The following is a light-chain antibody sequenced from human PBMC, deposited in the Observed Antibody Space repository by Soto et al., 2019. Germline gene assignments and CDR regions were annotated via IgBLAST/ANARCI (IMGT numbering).Light chain of an antibody. CDR2: NVS. Sequence: DVVLTQSPLFLPVTFGQPASISCRSSESLLYSDGNTYFNWFQQRPGQSPRRLFYNVSNRDSGVPDRFSGSGSGTLFTLKITRVEAEDAGVYYCMHSIRWPWTFGQGTKVEVK. CDR1: ESLLYSDGNTY. CDR3: MHSIRWPWT. J-gene: IGKJ1*01. V-gene: IGKV2-30*01.